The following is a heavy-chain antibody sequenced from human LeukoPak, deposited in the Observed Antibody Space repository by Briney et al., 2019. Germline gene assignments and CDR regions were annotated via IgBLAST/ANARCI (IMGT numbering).Heavy chain of an antibody. Sequence: SETLSLTCSVSGGSVINTNWRTWVRQPPGKGLEWIGEVHLDGRTNYNPSLESRLTMSVDVSENQVSLKLTSVTAADTAVYYCAREGGFYRPLDYSGQGTLVTVSS. CDR1: GGSVINTNW. V-gene: IGHV4-4*02. J-gene: IGHJ4*02. D-gene: IGHD3-3*01. CDR2: VHLDGRT. CDR3: AREGGFYRPLDY.